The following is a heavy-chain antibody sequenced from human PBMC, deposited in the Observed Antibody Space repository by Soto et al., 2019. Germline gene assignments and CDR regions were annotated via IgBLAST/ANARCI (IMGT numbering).Heavy chain of an antibody. Sequence: QVQLQESGPGLVKPSQTLSLTCTVSGGSISSGGYYWSWIRQHPGKGPEWIGYIYYSGSTYYNPSLXXRXTXXVDPSKNQFSLKLSSVTAADTAVYYCARGSSSWGYWGQGTLVTVSS. CDR1: GGSISSGGYY. CDR2: IYYSGST. V-gene: IGHV4-31*03. D-gene: IGHD6-13*01. CDR3: ARGSSSWGY. J-gene: IGHJ4*02.